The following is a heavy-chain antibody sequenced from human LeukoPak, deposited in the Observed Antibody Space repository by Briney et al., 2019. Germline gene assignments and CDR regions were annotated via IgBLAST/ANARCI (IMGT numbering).Heavy chain of an antibody. V-gene: IGHV4-61*01. CDR3: AKMGQGLLVGRGGVDY. D-gene: IGHD6-25*01. J-gene: IGHJ4*02. Sequence: PSETLSLTCTVSGGSISSSSYYWSWIRQPPGKGLEWIGYIYYSGSTNYNPSLKSRVTISVDTSKNQFSLKLSSVTAADTAVYYCAKMGQGLLVGRGGVDYWGQGTLVTVSS. CDR2: IYYSGST. CDR1: GGSISSSSYY.